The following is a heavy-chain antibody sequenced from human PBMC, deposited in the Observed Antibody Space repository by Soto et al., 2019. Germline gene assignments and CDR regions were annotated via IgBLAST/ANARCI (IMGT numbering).Heavy chain of an antibody. J-gene: IGHJ4*02. CDR2: IYYSGST. D-gene: IGHD4-17*01. CDR3: ARGSGYGDSSFDY. Sequence: SETLSLTCTVSGGSISSYYWSWIRQPPGKGLEWIGYIYYSGSTNYNPSLKSRVTISVDTSKNQFSLKLSSVPAADTAVYYCARGSGYGDSSFDYWGQGTLVTVSS. CDR1: GGSISSYY. V-gene: IGHV4-59*01.